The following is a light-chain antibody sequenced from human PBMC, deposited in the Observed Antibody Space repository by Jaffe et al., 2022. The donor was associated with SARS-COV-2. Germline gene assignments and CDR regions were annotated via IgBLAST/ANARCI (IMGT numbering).Light chain of an antibody. CDR2: PTS. V-gene: IGKV1-39*01. CDR1: QNITDN. CDR3: QQSYSAPWT. Sequence: DIQMSQSPSFLSASVGDRVTITCRASQNITDNLYWYQEKPGIAPKLLIYPTSNSQSAVPSRFSGSGSGTDFTLTISSLQLEDFASYFCQQSYSAPWTFGQGTKVEIK. J-gene: IGKJ1*01.